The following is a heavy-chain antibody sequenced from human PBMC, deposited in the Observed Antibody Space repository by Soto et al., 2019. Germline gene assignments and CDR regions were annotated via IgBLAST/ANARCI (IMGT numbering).Heavy chain of an antibody. CDR3: AKAGGGYTKWHFDS. J-gene: IGHJ4*01. CDR2: ISGSGATT. V-gene: IGHV3-23*01. Sequence: EVQLLEAGGGSVQPGGSLRLSCAASGFSFSGYVMAWVRQAPGKGLEWVSGISGSGATTYYADSVKGRCTISRDNSKNTLSLQVNRLRAEDTAVYYCAKAGGGYTKWHFDSWGHGSLVTVSS. D-gene: IGHD5-12*01. CDR1: GFSFSGYV.